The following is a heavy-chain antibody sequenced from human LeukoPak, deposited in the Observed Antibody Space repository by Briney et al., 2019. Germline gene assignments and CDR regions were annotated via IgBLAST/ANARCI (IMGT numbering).Heavy chain of an antibody. CDR3: ARGYGDYYYYMDV. CDR1: GGSINSGSYY. Sequence: SQTLSLTCTVSGGSINSGSYYWSWIRQPAGKGLEWIGRNYTSGSTNYNPSLKSRVTISVDTSKNQFSLKLSSVTAADTAVYYCARGYGDYYYYMDVWGKGTTVTVSS. J-gene: IGHJ6*03. CDR2: NYTSGST. V-gene: IGHV4-61*02. D-gene: IGHD4-17*01.